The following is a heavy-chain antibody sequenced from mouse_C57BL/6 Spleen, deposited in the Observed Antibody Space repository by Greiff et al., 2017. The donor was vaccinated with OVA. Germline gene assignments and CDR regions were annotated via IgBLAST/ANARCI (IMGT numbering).Heavy chain of an antibody. CDR3: ARGGDFTTVVATGAMDY. Sequence: VKLQESGAELARPGASVKLSCKASGYTFTSYGISWVKQRTGQGLEWIGEIYPRSGNTYYNEKFKGKATLTADKSSSTAYMELRSLTSEDSAVYFCARGGDFTTVVATGAMDYWGQGTSVTVSS. CDR2: IYPRSGNT. J-gene: IGHJ4*01. D-gene: IGHD1-1*01. CDR1: GYTFTSYG. V-gene: IGHV1-81*01.